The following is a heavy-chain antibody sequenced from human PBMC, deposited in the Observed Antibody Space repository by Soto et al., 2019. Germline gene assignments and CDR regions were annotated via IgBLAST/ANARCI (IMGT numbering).Heavy chain of an antibody. J-gene: IGHJ4*02. Sequence: ASVKVSCKASGYPFSDNQIHCLLLSPGQCLEWMGSINPKSDDTNYAQKFQGRVTMTRDTSIDTAYLELTGLTSDDTAVYYCARDGRVSWEHHNFDYWGQGTLVTVSS. CDR2: INPKSDDT. V-gene: IGHV1-2*02. D-gene: IGHD1-26*01. CDR1: GYPFSDNQ. CDR3: ARDGRVSWEHHNFDY.